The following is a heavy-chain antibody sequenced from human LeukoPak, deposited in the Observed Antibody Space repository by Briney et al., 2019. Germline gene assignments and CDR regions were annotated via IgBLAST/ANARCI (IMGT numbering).Heavy chain of an antibody. D-gene: IGHD5-24*01. V-gene: IGHV4-59*08. CDR3: ARLPEGGYATSLGWLDP. CDR2: ISYSGVS. J-gene: IGHJ5*02. CDR1: SAAISRSY. Sequence: SETLSLTCTVPSAAISRSYWVWIRQTPGKGLEWIGYISYSGVSTYNPSLGSRVTISRDTSKNEVSLNLSSVTAADTAVYFCARLPEGGYATSLGWLDPWGQGTRVTVSS.